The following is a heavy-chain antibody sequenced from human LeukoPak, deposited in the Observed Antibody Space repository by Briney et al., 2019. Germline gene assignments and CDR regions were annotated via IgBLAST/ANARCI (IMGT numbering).Heavy chain of an antibody. CDR1: GIVFSSYV. V-gene: IGHV3-64D*09. CDR2: ISSDGITT. J-gene: IGHJ4*02. D-gene: IGHD6-13*01. Sequence: PGGSLRLSCSASGIVFSSYVMCWVRQAPGKGLEYVSAISSDGITTYYADSLKGRFTISRDNSKNTLYLQMSSLSGDDTAVYYCVNEPGSSWFVGWGQGTLVTVSS. CDR3: VNEPGSSWFVG.